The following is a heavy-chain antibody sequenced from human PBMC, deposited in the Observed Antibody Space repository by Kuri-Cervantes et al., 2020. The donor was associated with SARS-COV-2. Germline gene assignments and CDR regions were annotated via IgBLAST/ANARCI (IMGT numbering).Heavy chain of an antibody. CDR3: TTMSRSVPATYYYYYGMDV. D-gene: IGHD2-2*01. Sequence: GGSLRLSCAASGLGFTNAWMNWVRQAPGKGLEWVGRVKSKSDGGATDYAAPVKGRFTISRDDSKNTVYLQMNSLKSEDTAVYYCTTMSRSVPATYYYYYGMDVSGEGTTVTVSS. V-gene: IGHV3-15*01. CDR1: GLGFTNAW. J-gene: IGHJ6*04. CDR2: VKSKSDGGAT.